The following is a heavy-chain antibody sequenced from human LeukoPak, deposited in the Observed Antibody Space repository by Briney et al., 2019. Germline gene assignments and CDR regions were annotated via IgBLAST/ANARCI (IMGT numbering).Heavy chain of an antibody. Sequence: ASVKVSCKASGYTFTSYYMHWVRQAPGQGLEWMGIINPSGGSTSYAQKFQGRVTMTRDTSISTAYMELSRLKSDDTAVYYCASTGQQLVDGDWFDPWGQGTLVTVSS. V-gene: IGHV1-46*01. CDR1: GYTFTSYY. D-gene: IGHD6-13*01. J-gene: IGHJ5*02. CDR3: ASTGQQLVDGDWFDP. CDR2: INPSGGST.